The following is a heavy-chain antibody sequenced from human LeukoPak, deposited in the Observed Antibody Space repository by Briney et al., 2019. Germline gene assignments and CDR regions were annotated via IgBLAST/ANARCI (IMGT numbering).Heavy chain of an antibody. CDR1: GGSISSSSYY. Sequence: RPSETLSLTCTVSGGSISSSSYYWGWIRQPPGKGLEWIGSIYYSGSTYYNPSLKSRLTISLDTSKNQFSLKLSSVTAADTAVYYCARRPQPYTSYDSGTYYSGAFDFWGQGTMVTISS. CDR2: IYYSGST. CDR3: ARRPQPYTSYDSGTYYSGAFDF. V-gene: IGHV4-39*07. J-gene: IGHJ3*01. D-gene: IGHD3-10*01.